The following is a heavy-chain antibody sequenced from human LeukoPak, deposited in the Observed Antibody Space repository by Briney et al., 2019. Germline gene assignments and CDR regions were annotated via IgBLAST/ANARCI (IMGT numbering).Heavy chain of an antibody. CDR2: IYYSGST. Sequence: TETLSLTCSVYGGSISSYYWSWIRQPPAKGLEWIGYIYYSGSTNYNHSLKSQVTITIDPDKNQFPLKLSSISAAVKALYYYARERARAFDIRGQRTMVTVSS. J-gene: IGHJ3*02. V-gene: IGHV4-59*01. CDR3: ARERARAFDI. CDR1: GGSISSYY.